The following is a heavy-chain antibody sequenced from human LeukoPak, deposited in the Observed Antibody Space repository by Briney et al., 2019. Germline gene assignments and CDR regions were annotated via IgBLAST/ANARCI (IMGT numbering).Heavy chain of an antibody. CDR1: DFTFNTYA. CDR3: ARVPRASRFDP. CDR2: ISGHNGST. J-gene: IGHJ5*02. V-gene: IGHV3-23*01. Sequence: GGPLRLSCAASDFTFNTYAMSWVRQAPGKGLEWVSSISGHNGSTYYADSVKGRFTISRDNSKNTLYLHMSPLRAEDTAIYYCARVPRASRFDPWGQGTLVTVRS.